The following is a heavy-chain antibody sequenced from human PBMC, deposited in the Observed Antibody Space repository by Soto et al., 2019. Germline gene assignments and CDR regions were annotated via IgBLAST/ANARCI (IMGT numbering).Heavy chain of an antibody. D-gene: IGHD1-26*01. CDR1: GGSISSSSYY. J-gene: IGHJ6*02. CDR2: IYYSGST. Sequence: SETLSLTCTVSGGSISSSSYYWGWIRQPPGKGLEWIGSIYYSGSTYYNPSLKSRVTISVDTSKNQFSLKLSSVTAADTAVYYCASYADSGTNYYYYGMDVWGQGTTVTVSS. V-gene: IGHV4-39*01. CDR3: ASYADSGTNYYYYGMDV.